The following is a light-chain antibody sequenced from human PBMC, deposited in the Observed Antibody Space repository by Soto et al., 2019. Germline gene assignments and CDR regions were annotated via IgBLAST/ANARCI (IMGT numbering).Light chain of an antibody. V-gene: IGLV2-14*01. CDR3: CSSTSSSALV. Sequence: QTVLTQPASVYGSPGQSITISCTGTSSDVGAYNYVSWYQQYPGKAPKLMIYDVSIRPSGVSHRFSGSKSGNTASLTISGLLAEDEADYYCCSSTSSSALVFGGGTKVTVL. J-gene: IGLJ2*01. CDR1: SSDVGAYNY. CDR2: DVS.